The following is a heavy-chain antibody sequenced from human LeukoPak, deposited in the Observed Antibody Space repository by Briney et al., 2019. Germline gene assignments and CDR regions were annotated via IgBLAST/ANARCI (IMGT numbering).Heavy chain of an antibody. Sequence: SVKVSCKASGGTFGSYAISWVRQAPGQGLEWMGGIIPIFGTANYAQKFQGRVTITADESTSTVYMELSSLRSEDTAVYYCARRPQYSGSYYDDAFDIWGQGTMVTVSS. J-gene: IGHJ3*02. CDR3: ARRPQYSGSYYDDAFDI. V-gene: IGHV1-69*13. D-gene: IGHD1-26*01. CDR1: GGTFGSYA. CDR2: IIPIFGTA.